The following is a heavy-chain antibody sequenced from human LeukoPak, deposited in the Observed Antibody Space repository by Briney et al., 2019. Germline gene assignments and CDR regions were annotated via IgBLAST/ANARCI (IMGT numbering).Heavy chain of an antibody. CDR3: ARGMATFPRTFDP. CDR2: IYYSGST. CDR1: GGSISSSSYY. V-gene: IGHV4-39*07. D-gene: IGHD5-24*01. Sequence: SETLSLTCTVSGGSISSSSYYWGWIRQPPGKGLEWIGSIYYSGSTYYNPSLKSRVTISVDTSKNQFSLKLSAVTAADTAVYYCARGMATFPRTFDPWGQGTLVTVSS. J-gene: IGHJ5*02.